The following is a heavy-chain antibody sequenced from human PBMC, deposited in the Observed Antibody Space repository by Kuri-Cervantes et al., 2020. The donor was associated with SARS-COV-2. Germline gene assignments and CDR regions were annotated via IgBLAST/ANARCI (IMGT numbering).Heavy chain of an antibody. V-gene: IGHV3-33*06. J-gene: IGHJ6*02. Sequence: GESLKIPCAASGFPFSSYGMHWVRQAPGKGLEWVAVIWYDGSNKYYADSVKGRFTISRDNSKNTLYLQMNSLRAEDTAVYYCAKDSPITIFRVVIISGMDVWGQGTTVTVSS. CDR3: AKDSPITIFRVVIISGMDV. CDR1: GFPFSSYG. D-gene: IGHD3-3*01. CDR2: IWYDGSNK.